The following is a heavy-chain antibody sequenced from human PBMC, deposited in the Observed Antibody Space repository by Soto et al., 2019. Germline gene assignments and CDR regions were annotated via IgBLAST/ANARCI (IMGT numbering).Heavy chain of an antibody. CDR3: ARDTGDGTFDF. D-gene: IGHD7-27*01. J-gene: IGHJ4*02. Sequence: QVHLVQSGAEVRKPGASVKVSCKASGYTFSSYAMHWVRQAPGQRLEWMGWINAGYGNTKSSQKFQDRVTISRDKSASTAYMEVTSLRSEDTAVHYCARDTGDGTFDFWGQGTLVTVSS. V-gene: IGHV1-3*01. CDR1: GYTFSSYA. CDR2: INAGYGNT.